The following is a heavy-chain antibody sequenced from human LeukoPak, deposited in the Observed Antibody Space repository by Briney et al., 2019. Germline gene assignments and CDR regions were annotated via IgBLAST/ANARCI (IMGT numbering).Heavy chain of an antibody. D-gene: IGHD3-10*01. Sequence: GASLKISCKGSGYSFTSYWIGWVHQIPGKRLELMGIIYPADSDTRYSPSFQGQVTISADKSISTAYLQWSSLKASDTAMYYCARHYYGSGSSFDYWGQGTLVTVSS. V-gene: IGHV5-51*07. J-gene: IGHJ4*02. CDR1: GYSFTSYW. CDR2: IYPADSDT. CDR3: ARHYYGSGSSFDY.